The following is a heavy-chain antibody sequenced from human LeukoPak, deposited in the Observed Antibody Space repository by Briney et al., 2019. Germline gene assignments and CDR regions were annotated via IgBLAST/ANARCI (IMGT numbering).Heavy chain of an antibody. V-gene: IGHV7-4-1*02. D-gene: IGHD2-2*01. Sequence: GASVKVSCKASGYTFTSYAMNWVRQAPGQGLEWMGWINTKTGNPTYAQGFTGRFVFSLDTSVSTSYLQISSLKAEDTAAYYCARDPGDDFVVPGDPWGQGTLVTVSS. CDR1: GYTFTSYA. CDR3: ARDPGDDFVVPGDP. J-gene: IGHJ5*02. CDR2: INTKTGNP.